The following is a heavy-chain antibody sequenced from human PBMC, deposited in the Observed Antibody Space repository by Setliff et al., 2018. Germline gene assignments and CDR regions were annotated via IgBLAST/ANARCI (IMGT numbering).Heavy chain of an antibody. Sequence: KPSETLSLTCTVSGASISSGTYYWAWIRQPPGKGLEWIGRIHYRGTTYSNASRASRLTISVDTAKNPFSLKLTSVTAADTAVYYCARTGTYRYFDYWGQGTRVTVSS. CDR1: GASISSGTYY. J-gene: IGHJ4*02. V-gene: IGHV4-39*01. D-gene: IGHD1-1*01. CDR2: IHYRGTT. CDR3: ARTGTYRYFDY.